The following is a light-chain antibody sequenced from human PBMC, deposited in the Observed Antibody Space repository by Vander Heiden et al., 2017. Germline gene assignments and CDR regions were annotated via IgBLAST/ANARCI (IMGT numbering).Light chain of an antibody. CDR1: KLGDKY. CDR2: KDS. V-gene: IGLV3-1*01. J-gene: IGLJ2*01. Sequence: SYELTQPPSVSVSPGQTASITGSGDKLGDKYACWYQQKPGQSPVLVIYKDSKRPSGIPERFSGSNSGNTATLTISGTQAMDEADYYCQAWDSSTVVFGGGTKLTGL. CDR3: QAWDSSTVV.